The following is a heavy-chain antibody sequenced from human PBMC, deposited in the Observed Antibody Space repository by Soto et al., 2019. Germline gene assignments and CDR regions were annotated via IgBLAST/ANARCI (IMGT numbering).Heavy chain of an antibody. CDR2: ISSGSSTI. Sequence: EVQLVESGGGLVHPGGSLRLSCAASGISFSSYAMNWVRQAPGKGLEWVSYISSGSSTIYYAESVKVRFTISRDNAKKSLFLQMHSLRAEDTAVYYCAVDYYYMDVWGKGTTVTVSS. V-gene: IGHV3-48*01. J-gene: IGHJ6*03. CDR1: GISFSSYA. CDR3: AVDYYYMDV.